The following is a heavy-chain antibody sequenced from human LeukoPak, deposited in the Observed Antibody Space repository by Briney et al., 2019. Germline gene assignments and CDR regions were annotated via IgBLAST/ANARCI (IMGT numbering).Heavy chain of an antibody. CDR1: GGSISSSNW. CDR3: ASIGGIAVAGTFDY. J-gene: IGHJ4*02. V-gene: IGHV4-4*02. D-gene: IGHD6-19*01. CDR2: IYHSGST. Sequence: GTLSLTCAVSGGSISSSNWWSWVRQPPXKGLEWIGEIYHSGSTNYNPSLKSRVTISVDKSKNQFSLKLSSVTAADTAVYYCASIGGIAVAGTFDYWGQGTLVTVSS.